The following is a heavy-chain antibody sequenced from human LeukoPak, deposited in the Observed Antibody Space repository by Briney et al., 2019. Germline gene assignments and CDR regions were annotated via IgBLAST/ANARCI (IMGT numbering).Heavy chain of an antibody. V-gene: IGHV3-30*18. Sequence: GRSLRLSCAASGFTFGSYGMHWVRQAPGKGLECVAIISYDGSNKYYTDSVKGRFTISRDNSKNTLYLQMNSLRAEDTAVYYCAKSGIEAAGSLVYFDYWGQGTLVTASS. D-gene: IGHD6-13*01. J-gene: IGHJ4*02. CDR2: ISYDGSNK. CDR1: GFTFGSYG. CDR3: AKSGIEAAGSLVYFDY.